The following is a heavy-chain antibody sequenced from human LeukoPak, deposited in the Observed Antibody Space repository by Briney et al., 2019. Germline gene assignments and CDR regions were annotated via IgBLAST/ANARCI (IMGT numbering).Heavy chain of an antibody. V-gene: IGHV3-23*01. Sequence: GGSLRLSCAASGFTLSRSAMSWVRLAPGKGLEWVSGISSGGTQTYYADSVKGRFIISRDKSKNTLYLQMNSLRAEDTAEYYCVKDQYNGVYYFDYWGQGSLVTVSS. CDR3: VKDQYNGVYYFDY. D-gene: IGHD5-12*01. J-gene: IGHJ4*02. CDR1: GFTLSRSA. CDR2: ISSGGTQT.